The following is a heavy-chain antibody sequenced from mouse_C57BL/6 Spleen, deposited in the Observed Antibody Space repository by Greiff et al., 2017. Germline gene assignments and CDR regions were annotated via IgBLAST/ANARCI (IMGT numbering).Heavy chain of an antibody. J-gene: IGHJ2*01. CDR1: GYTFTSYW. D-gene: IGHD2-4*01. CDR3: ARKYDYDPYFDY. V-gene: IGHV1-64*01. Sequence: QVQLQQPGAELVKPGASVKLSCKASGYTFTSYWMHWVKQRPGQGLEWIGMIHPNSGSTNYNEKFKSKATLTVDKSSSTAYMQLSSLTSEDSAVYYSARKYDYDPYFDYWGQGTTLTVSS. CDR2: IHPNSGST.